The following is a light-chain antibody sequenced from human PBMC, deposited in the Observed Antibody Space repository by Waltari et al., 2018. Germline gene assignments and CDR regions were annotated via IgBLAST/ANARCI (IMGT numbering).Light chain of an antibody. J-gene: IGLJ2*01. CDR1: GHSTYA. Sequence: GHSTYAIAWHQQQPEKGPRYLMRVSGDGSHTKGDGIPDRFSGSTSGAERYLTISSLQSEDEADYYCQTWGTGVFGGGTKLTVL. CDR2: VSGDGSH. V-gene: IGLV4-69*01. CDR3: QTWGTGV.